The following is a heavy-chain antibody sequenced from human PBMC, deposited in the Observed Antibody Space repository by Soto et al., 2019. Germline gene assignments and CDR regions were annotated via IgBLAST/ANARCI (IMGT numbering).Heavy chain of an antibody. CDR2: IYYSGST. D-gene: IGHD3-3*01. J-gene: IGHJ4*02. V-gene: IGHV4-59*01. CDR1: GGSISSCY. Sequence: SETLSLTCTVSGGSISSCYWSWIRQPPGKGLEWIGYIYYSGSTHYNPSLKSRVTISVDTSKNQFSLKLSSVTAADTAVYYCARVGYDFWSGYLDYWGQGTLVTVSS. CDR3: ARVGYDFWSGYLDY.